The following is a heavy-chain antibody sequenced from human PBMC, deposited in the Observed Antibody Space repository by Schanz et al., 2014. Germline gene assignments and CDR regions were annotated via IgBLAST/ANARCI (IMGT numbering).Heavy chain of an antibody. J-gene: IGHJ2*01. Sequence: EVHLLESGGGLVEPGGSLRLSCATSGFSLDIFAVSWVRQAPGKGLEWVSAISGSGGSTYYADSVKGRFTISRDNSKNTLYLQMNSLRAEDTAIYYCAKDAPYPFDLWGRGTLITVSS. CDR2: ISGSGGST. V-gene: IGHV3-23*01. CDR3: AKDAPYPFDL. CDR1: GFSLDIFA.